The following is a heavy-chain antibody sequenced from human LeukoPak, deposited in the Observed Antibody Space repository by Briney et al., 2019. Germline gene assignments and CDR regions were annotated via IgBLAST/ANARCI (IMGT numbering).Heavy chain of an antibody. J-gene: IGHJ4*02. Sequence: PSETLSLTCTVSGGSISSRPYSWGWIRQPPGKGLEWLGSFYYSGSTYYKPSLKSRVTISVDTSKNQFSLKLSSVTAAGTAVYYCARLVVSSWYHEVLLGRDYWGQGTLVTVSS. CDR3: ARLVVSSWYHEVLLGRDY. V-gene: IGHV4-39*01. D-gene: IGHD6-13*01. CDR2: FYYSGST. CDR1: GGSISSRPYS.